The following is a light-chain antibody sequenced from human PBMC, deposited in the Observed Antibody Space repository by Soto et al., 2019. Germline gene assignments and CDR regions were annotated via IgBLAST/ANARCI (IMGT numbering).Light chain of an antibody. CDR1: QSINNW. CDR2: EAS. Sequence: DIQMTQSPSTLSASVGDRVTITCRASQSINNWLAWYQQKPGKAPKLLIYEASSLLSWVPSRSRGSRSVTEFTLTIISLQPDDFADYYCQQYGSDSTTFGQGTKLDI. J-gene: IGKJ2*01. V-gene: IGKV1-5*03. CDR3: QQYGSDSTT.